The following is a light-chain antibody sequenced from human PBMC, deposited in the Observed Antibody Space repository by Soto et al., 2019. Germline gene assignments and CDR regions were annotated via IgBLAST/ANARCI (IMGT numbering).Light chain of an antibody. J-gene: IGKJ1*01. Sequence: EIVMTQSPATLSVSPGERATLSCRASQSVSTNLAWYQHKLGQAPRLLIYEASTRAADIPVRFSGSVSGRQFTLTISSLQSEDFAVYYCHQYNDGPGGTFGQGTKVDTK. CDR3: HQYNDGPGGT. CDR2: EAS. V-gene: IGKV3-15*01. CDR1: QSVSTN.